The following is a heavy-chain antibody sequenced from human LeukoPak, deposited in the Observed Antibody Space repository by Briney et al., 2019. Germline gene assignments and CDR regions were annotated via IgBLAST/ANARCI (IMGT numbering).Heavy chain of an antibody. CDR3: ARDPPCPEGSCYSGAPFDI. J-gene: IGHJ3*02. Sequence: SETLSLTCTVSGGSISSSSYYWGWIRQPPGKGLEWIGNIYYSGSTYYNPSLRSRVTISVDTSKNQFSLKLTSVTAADTAVYYCARDPPCPEGSCYSGAPFDIWGQGTMVTVSS. CDR1: GGSISSSSYY. D-gene: IGHD2-15*01. CDR2: IYYSGST. V-gene: IGHV4-39*07.